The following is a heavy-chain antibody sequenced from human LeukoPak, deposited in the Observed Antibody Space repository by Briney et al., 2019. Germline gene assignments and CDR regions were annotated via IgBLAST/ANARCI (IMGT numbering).Heavy chain of an antibody. CDR3: ARRGGSGRAFDY. Sequence: SETLSLTCSVSGASISGGTYYWGWIRQPPGKGLEWIGSIYYTGSTYDNPSLKSRVAISVDTSKNQFSLKLSSVTAADTAVYYCARRGGSGRAFDYWGQGTLVTVSS. CDR1: GASISGGTYY. CDR2: IYYTGST. D-gene: IGHD1-26*01. J-gene: IGHJ4*02. V-gene: IGHV4-39*01.